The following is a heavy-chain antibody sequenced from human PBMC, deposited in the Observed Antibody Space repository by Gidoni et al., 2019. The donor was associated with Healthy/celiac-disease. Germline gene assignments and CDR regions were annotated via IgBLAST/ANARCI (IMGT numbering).Heavy chain of an antibody. J-gene: IGHJ4*02. CDR2: IRSSSSYI. D-gene: IGHD5-12*01. V-gene: IGHV3-21*01. CDR1: GFTFSSDS. Sequence: EVQLVESGGGLVKPGGSLRLSCVASGFTFSSDSMNWVRQDPGKGLEWVSSIRSSSSYIYYADSVKGRFTISRDNAKNSLYLQMNSLRAEDTAVYYCARDVGRDGYNSFDYWGQGTLVTVSS. CDR3: ARDVGRDGYNSFDY.